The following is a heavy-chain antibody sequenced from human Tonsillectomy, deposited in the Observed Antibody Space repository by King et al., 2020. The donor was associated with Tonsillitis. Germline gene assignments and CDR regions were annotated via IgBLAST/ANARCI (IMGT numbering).Heavy chain of an antibody. V-gene: IGHV4-30-4*08. Sequence: VQLQESGPRLVMPSQTLSLTCTVSGDSISRGDDYWSWIRQSPGRGLEWIGYIYDSGSAYYNSSLKSRVTISINTSKTQFSLKMRSVTVADTAVYYCARADGSGSSWVTNWFDSWGQGIPVTVSS. D-gene: IGHD3-10*01. CDR3: ARADGSGSSWVTNWFDS. CDR2: IYDSGSA. CDR1: GDSISRGDDY. J-gene: IGHJ5*01.